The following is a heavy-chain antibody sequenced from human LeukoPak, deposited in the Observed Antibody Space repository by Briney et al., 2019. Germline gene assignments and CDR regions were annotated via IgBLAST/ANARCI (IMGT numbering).Heavy chain of an antibody. D-gene: IGHD1-1*01. CDR2: INTNTGNP. Sequence: ASVKVSCKASGYTFTGYYMHWVRQAPGQGLEWMGWINTNTGNPTYAQGFTGRFVFSLDTSVSTAYLQISSLKAEDTAVYYCARGGPEQSTVYYYYYGMDVWGQGTTVTVSS. J-gene: IGHJ6*02. V-gene: IGHV7-4-1*02. CDR3: ARGGPEQSTVYYYYYGMDV. CDR1: GYTFTGYY.